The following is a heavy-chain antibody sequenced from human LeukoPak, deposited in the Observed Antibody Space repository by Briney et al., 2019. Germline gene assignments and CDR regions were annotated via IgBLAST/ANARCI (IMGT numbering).Heavy chain of an antibody. CDR3: ARGVSDYGDYSSMAFDY. Sequence: SQTLSLTCTVSGGSISSGGYYWSWIRQHPGKGLEWIGYIYYSGSTYYNPSLKSRVTISVDTSKNQFSLKLSSVTAADTAVYYCARGVSDYGDYSSMAFDYWGQGTLVTVSS. CDR2: IYYSGST. V-gene: IGHV4-31*03. J-gene: IGHJ4*02. CDR1: GGSISSGGYY. D-gene: IGHD4-17*01.